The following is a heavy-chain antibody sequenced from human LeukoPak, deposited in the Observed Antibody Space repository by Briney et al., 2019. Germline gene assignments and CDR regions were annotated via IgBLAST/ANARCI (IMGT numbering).Heavy chain of an antibody. J-gene: IGHJ6*04. Sequence: SETLSLTCTVSGYSISSGYYWGWIRQPPGKGLEWIGSIYHSGSTYYNPSLKSRVTISVDTSKNQFSQKLSSVTAADTAVYYCARVVDVWGKGTTVTVSS. CDR2: IYHSGST. CDR1: GYSISSGYY. CDR3: ARVVDV. V-gene: IGHV4-38-2*02.